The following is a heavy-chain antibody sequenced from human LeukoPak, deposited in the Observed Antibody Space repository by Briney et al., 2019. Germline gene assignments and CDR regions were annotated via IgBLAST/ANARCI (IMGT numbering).Heavy chain of an antibody. Sequence: PSETLSLTCTVFGGSISSSDYLWAWIRQPPGKGLELIGNIRYPGSTYYNPSLQSRVTISVDTSKNQFSPKLISVTAADTAVYYCLRSHGAHWGQGTLVTVSS. D-gene: IGHD3-10*01. J-gene: IGHJ4*02. V-gene: IGHV4-39*01. CDR1: GGSISSSDYL. CDR2: IRYPGST. CDR3: LRSHGAH.